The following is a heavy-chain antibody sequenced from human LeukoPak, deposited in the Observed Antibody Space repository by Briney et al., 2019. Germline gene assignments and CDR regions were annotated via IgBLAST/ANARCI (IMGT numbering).Heavy chain of an antibody. Sequence: LETLSLSCGVYGGSLTIYYWTWIRQPPGKGLEWIGEINHSGITNHNPSLKTRVTISVDVSKNQFSLKLSSVTAAETAVYYCARGTGLGSKLGGSHYFDFWGQGTLVTVSS. D-gene: IGHD3-16*01. CDR1: GGSLTIYY. V-gene: IGHV4-34*01. CDR2: INHSGIT. J-gene: IGHJ4*02. CDR3: ARGTGLGSKLGGSHYFDF.